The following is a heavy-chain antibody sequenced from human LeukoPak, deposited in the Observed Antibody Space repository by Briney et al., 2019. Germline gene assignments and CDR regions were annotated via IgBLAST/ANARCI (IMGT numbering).Heavy chain of an antibody. Sequence: PSETLSLTCTVSGGSISSYYWSWIRQPRGKGLEWIGYIYYSGSTNYNPSLKSRVTISVDTSKNQFSLKLSSVTAVDTAVYYCARGGHSGSYYDFDYWGQGTLVTVSS. D-gene: IGHD1-26*01. J-gene: IGHJ4*02. V-gene: IGHV4-59*01. CDR3: ARGGHSGSYYDFDY. CDR1: GGSISSYY. CDR2: IYYSGST.